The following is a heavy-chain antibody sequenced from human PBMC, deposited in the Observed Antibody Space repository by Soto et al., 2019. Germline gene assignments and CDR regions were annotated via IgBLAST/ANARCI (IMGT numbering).Heavy chain of an antibody. J-gene: IGHJ4*02. CDR1: GLSLRTTGVG. D-gene: IGHD6-13*01. CDR2: LYWDDDK. Sequence: SGPTLVNPTQTLTLTCTVSGLSLRTTGVGVGWVRQPPGKALEWLALLYWDDDKRYSPSLRSRLTIAKDTSKNQVVLTMTNMDPVDTATYYCAHYSSTSSFDYWGQGTLVTVSS. CDR3: AHYSSTSSFDY. V-gene: IGHV2-5*02.